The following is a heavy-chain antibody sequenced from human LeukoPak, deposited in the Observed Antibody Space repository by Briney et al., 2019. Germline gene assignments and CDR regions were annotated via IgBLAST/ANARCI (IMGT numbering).Heavy chain of an antibody. CDR2: VYYSGNT. CDR3: ARALYTTGNPSPGI. CDR1: GDSISSHY. Sequence: SETLSLTCTVSGDSISSHYWSWIRQPPGKGLEWIGYVYYSGNTHSGPPLASRVTISVDTSKNQFSLRLTSMTAADTAVYYCARALYTTGNPSPGIWGQGTLVTVSS. V-gene: IGHV4-59*11. D-gene: IGHD4-17*01. J-gene: IGHJ4*02.